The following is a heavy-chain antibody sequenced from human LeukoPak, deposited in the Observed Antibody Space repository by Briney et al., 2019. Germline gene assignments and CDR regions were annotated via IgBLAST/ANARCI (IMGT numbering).Heavy chain of an antibody. Sequence: GGSLRLSCAASGFTFSSYSMNWVRQAPGKGLEWVSYISSSSTYIYYADSVKGRFTISRDNAKNSLYLQMNSLRAEDTAVYYCAKDSPSRTATTEVPVDYWGQGTLVTVSS. D-gene: IGHD5-24*01. CDR3: AKDSPSRTATTEVPVDY. V-gene: IGHV3-21*01. CDR2: ISSSSTYI. CDR1: GFTFSSYS. J-gene: IGHJ4*02.